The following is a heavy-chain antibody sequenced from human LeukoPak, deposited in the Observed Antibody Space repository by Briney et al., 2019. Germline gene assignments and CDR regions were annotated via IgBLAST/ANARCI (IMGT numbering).Heavy chain of an antibody. V-gene: IGHV4-30-2*02. J-gene: IGHJ6*02. CDR3: ARAVRGVSLYYYGMDV. Sequence: SETLSLTCAVSGGSISSSGYSWSWIRQPPGKGLEWIGYIHHTGSTYYNPSLKSRVTISVDTSKNQLSLKLSSVTAADTAVYHCARAVRGVSLYYYGMDVWGQGTTVTVSS. CDR1: GGSISSSGYS. D-gene: IGHD3-10*01. CDR2: IHHTGST.